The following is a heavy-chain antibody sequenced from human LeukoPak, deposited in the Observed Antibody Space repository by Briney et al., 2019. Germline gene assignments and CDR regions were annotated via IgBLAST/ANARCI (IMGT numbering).Heavy chain of an antibody. D-gene: IGHD4-17*01. CDR3: AKDHTVTNIIDY. CDR1: GFTFSSYA. J-gene: IGHJ4*02. Sequence: GGSLRLSCAASGFTFSSYAMSWVRQAPGKGREWVSAISGSGGSTYYADSVKGRFTISRDNSKNTLYLQMNSLRAEDTAVYYCAKDHTVTNIIDYWGQGTLVTVSS. CDR2: ISGSGGST. V-gene: IGHV3-23*01.